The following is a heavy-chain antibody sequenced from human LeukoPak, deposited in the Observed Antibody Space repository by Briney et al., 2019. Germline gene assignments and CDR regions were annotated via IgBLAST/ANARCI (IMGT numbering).Heavy chain of an antibody. CDR3: ARDILDVGATHYFDY. D-gene: IGHD1-26*01. CDR2: IHSSGSA. Sequence: SETLSLTCTVSGASITTYYWSWIRQPPGKGLEYIGQIHSSGSANYNPSLTSRVAMSLDASNTQFSLTVSSVTAADTAIYYCARDILDVGATHYFDYWGQGSLLTVSS. V-gene: IGHV4-59*01. J-gene: IGHJ4*02. CDR1: GASITTYY.